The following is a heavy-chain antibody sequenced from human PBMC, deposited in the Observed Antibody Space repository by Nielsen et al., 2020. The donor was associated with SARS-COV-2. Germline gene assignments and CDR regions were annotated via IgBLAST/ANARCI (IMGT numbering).Heavy chain of an antibody. CDR1: GFTFSSYS. V-gene: IGHV3-21*01. J-gene: IGHJ4*02. CDR3: ARGGGGYWEATYFDY. D-gene: IGHD1-26*01. CDR2: ISSSSSYI. Sequence: GESLKISCAASGFTFSSYSMNWVRQAPGKGLEWVSSISSSSSYIYYADSVKGRFTISRDNAKNSLYLQMNSLRAEDTAVYYCARGGGGYWEATYFDYWGQGTLVTVSS.